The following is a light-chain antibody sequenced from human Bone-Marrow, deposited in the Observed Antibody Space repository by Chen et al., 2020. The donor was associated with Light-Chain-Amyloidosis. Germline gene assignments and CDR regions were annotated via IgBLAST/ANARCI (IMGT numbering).Light chain of an antibody. CDR2: DAS. Sequence: DIQMTQSPSSLSASVGDRVTITCLANQDIDNYLNWYQQKLGKAPNLLIYDASNLETGVPSRFSGRGSRTTFTVTISSLQTEDFATDFCQQYDSLPLTFGRGT. J-gene: IGKJ4*01. CDR3: QQYDSLPLT. CDR1: QDIDNY. V-gene: IGKV1-33*01.